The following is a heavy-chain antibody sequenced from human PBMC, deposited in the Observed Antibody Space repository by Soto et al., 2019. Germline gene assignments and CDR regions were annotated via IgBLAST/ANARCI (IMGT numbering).Heavy chain of an antibody. D-gene: IGHD3-10*01. CDR3: ALNNMVRGALDY. CDR1: GYTFTSYD. Sequence: ASVKVSCKASGYTFTSYDINWVRQATGQGLEWMGWMNPNNGNTGYAQKFQGRVTMTRNTSVSTAYMELSSLRSEDTAVYYCALNNMVRGALDYWGQGTLVTVSS. V-gene: IGHV1-8*01. CDR2: MNPNNGNT. J-gene: IGHJ4*02.